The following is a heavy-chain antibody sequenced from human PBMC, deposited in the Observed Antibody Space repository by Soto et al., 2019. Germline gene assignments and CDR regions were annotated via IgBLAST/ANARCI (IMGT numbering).Heavy chain of an antibody. CDR1: GFTFSSNH. J-gene: IGHJ4*02. CDR3: ARLNVGVGSNSFDY. V-gene: IGHV3-13*01. CDR2: IGPAGDS. D-gene: IGHD1-26*01. Sequence: DVHLVESGGGLVQPGGSLRLSCAVSGFTFSSNHLHWVRQGRGEGLEWVSGIGPAGDSYYSGSVQVRFIISRENAKNSFYLQMNNLRAEDTAVYFCARLNVGVGSNSFDYWGQGTLVTVSS.